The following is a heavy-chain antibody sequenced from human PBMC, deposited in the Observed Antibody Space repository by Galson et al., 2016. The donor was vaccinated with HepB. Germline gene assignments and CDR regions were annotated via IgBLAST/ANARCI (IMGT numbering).Heavy chain of an antibody. CDR3: ARIGGGSSGFDY. CDR1: GNTFTASA. D-gene: IGHD2-15*01. Sequence: SVKVSCKASGNTFTASAIHWVRQAPGQRLEWMGWITVVNGNTKYSQKFQDRVTFTSGTSASTAYMDLGSLTSEDTVVYYCARIGGGSSGFDYWGQGPLVTVSS. CDR2: ITVVNGNT. V-gene: IGHV1-3*01. J-gene: IGHJ4*02.